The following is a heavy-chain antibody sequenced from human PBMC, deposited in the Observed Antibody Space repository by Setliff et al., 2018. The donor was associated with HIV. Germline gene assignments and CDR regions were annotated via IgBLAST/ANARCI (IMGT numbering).Heavy chain of an antibody. D-gene: IGHD1-26*01. CDR3: ARGVDGSYRKFFDN. V-gene: IGHV1-69*13. J-gene: IGHJ4*02. CDR1: GGSFSSYG. CDR2: IMPIFGTA. Sequence: SVKVSCKASGGSFSSYGLSWVRQAPGQGLEWMGGIMPIFGTANYAQKFQGRVTIIADASTNTVNMELSSLRSEDTTVYYCARGVDGSYRKFFDNWGQGTLVTVSS.